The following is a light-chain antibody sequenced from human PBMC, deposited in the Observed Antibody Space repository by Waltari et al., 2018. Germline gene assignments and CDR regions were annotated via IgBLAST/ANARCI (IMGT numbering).Light chain of an antibody. CDR3: QQYNSYSLLS. J-gene: IGKJ4*01. Sequence: DIQMTQSPSTMSASVGDRVIFSCRASQSISKWLAWYQQKPVKAPKLLIYKASTLESGVPSRLSGSGSWTEFTLTISSLQPEDFATYYCQQYNSYSLLSFGGGTKVEIK. CDR1: QSISKW. V-gene: IGKV1-5*03. CDR2: KAS.